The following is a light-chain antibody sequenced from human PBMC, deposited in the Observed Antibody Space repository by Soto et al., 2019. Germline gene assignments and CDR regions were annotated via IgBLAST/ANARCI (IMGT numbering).Light chain of an antibody. CDR3: QQYNTDWT. V-gene: IGKV1-5*01. CDR1: QNVNNW. Sequence: DIPMAQFPSALSASVGDRVPITCRASQNVNNWLAWYQHKPGKAPQLLIYDASVLETGVPSRFSGSGSWTEFTLAISGLQSDDFTTYYCQQYNTDWTFGPGT. CDR2: DAS. J-gene: IGKJ1*01.